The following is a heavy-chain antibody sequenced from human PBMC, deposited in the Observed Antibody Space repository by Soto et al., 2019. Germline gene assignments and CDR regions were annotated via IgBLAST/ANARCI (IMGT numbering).Heavy chain of an antibody. V-gene: IGHV3-23*01. CDR2: ISGSGGST. CDR3: AKDSKGIAVAGTSYYYYYMDV. J-gene: IGHJ6*03. CDR1: GFTFSSYA. Sequence: GGSLRLSCAASGFTFSSYAMSWVRQAPGKGLEWVSAISGSGGSTYYADSVKGRFTISRDNSKNTLYLQMNSLRAEDTAVYYCAKDSKGIAVAGTSYYYYYMDVWGKGTTVTVSS. D-gene: IGHD6-19*01.